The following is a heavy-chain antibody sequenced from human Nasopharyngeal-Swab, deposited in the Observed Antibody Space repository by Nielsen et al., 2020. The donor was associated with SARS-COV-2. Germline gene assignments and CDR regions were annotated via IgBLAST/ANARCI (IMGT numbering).Heavy chain of an antibody. CDR3: ARERLAVAGSFDY. J-gene: IGHJ4*02. Sequence: GSLRLSCTVSGGSISSSSYYWGWIRQPPGKGLGWIGSIYYSGSTYYNPSLKSRVTISVDTSKNQFSLKLSSVTAADTAVYYCARERLAVAGSFDYWGQGTLVTVSS. CDR1: GGSISSSSYY. CDR2: IYYSGST. D-gene: IGHD6-19*01. V-gene: IGHV4-39*02.